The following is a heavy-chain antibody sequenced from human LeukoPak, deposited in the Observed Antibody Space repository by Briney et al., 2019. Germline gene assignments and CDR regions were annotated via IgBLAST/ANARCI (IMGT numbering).Heavy chain of an antibody. Sequence: NTSETLSLTCTVSGGSISSYYWSWIRQPPGKGLEWIGYIYYSGSTNYNPSLKSRVTISVDTSKNQFSLKLSSVTAADTAVYYCAREWYSSSWYGRGYNWFDPWGQGTLVTVSS. CDR3: AREWYSSSWYGRGYNWFDP. D-gene: IGHD6-13*01. J-gene: IGHJ5*02. V-gene: IGHV4-59*01. CDR2: IYYSGST. CDR1: GGSISSYY.